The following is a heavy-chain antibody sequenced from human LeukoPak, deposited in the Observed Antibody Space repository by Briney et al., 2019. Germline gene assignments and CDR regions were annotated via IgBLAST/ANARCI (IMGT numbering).Heavy chain of an antibody. CDR1: GGSISSYY. CDR3: ARDIIGYCSSTSCPPGTNWFDP. Sequence: PSETLSLTCTVSGGSISSYYWSWIRQPAGKGLEWIGRIYTSGSTNYNPSLKSRVTMSVDTSKNQFSLKLSSVTAADTAVYYCARDIIGYCSSTSCPPGTNWFDPWGQGTLVTVSS. J-gene: IGHJ5*02. CDR2: IYTSGST. D-gene: IGHD2-2*01. V-gene: IGHV4-4*07.